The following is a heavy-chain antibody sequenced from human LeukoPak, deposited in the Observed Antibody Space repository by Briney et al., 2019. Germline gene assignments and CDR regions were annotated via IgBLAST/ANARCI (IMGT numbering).Heavy chain of an antibody. J-gene: IGHJ4*02. CDR2: TYFRSKWYY. D-gene: IGHD1-26*01. CDR3: ARDPVGGSTIFDS. V-gene: IGHV6-1*01. CDR1: GDSVSSDSAA. Sequence: SQTLSLTCAISGDSVSSDSAAWNWIRLSPSRGLEWLARTYFRSKWYYDYALAVKGRITINPDTSKNQFSLQFNSVTPEDTAVYFCARDPVGGSTIFDSWGQGTLVTVSS.